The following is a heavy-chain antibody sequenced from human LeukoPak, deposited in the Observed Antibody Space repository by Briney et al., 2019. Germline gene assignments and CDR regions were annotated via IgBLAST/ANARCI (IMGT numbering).Heavy chain of an antibody. CDR1: GFTFSSYA. CDR2: ISGNGAT. CDR3: AKRGGTESFYYYYYMDV. Sequence: GGSLRLSCAASGFTFSSYAMSWVRQAPGKGLEWVSAISGNGATYYADSVKGRFTISRDNSKNTLYLQMNSLRAEDTAEYYCAKRGGTESFYYYYYMDVWGKGTTVTVSS. D-gene: IGHD2-15*01. J-gene: IGHJ6*03. V-gene: IGHV3-23*01.